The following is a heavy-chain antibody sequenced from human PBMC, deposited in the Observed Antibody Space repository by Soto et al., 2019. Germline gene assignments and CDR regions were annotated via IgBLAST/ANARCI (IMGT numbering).Heavy chain of an antibody. CDR3: AREGGSGWYLDY. CDR1: GGSFSGYY. V-gene: IGHV4-34*01. D-gene: IGHD6-19*01. J-gene: IGHJ4*02. CDR2: INHSGST. Sequence: QVQLQQWGAGLLKPSETLSLTCAVYGGSFSGYYWSWIRQPPGKGLEWIGEINHSGSTNYNPSLKSRXXIXGXXSKNQFSLKLSSVTAADTAVYYCAREGGSGWYLDYWGQGTLVTVSS.